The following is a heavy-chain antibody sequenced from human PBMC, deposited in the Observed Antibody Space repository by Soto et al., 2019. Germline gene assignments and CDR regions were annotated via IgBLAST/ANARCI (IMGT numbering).Heavy chain of an antibody. CDR3: ARSRGFGPVPYYYGKDV. J-gene: IGHJ6*02. CDR1: GGYITSYY. V-gene: IGHV4-59*01. Sequence: SETLSLTCTVSGGYITSYYWSWIRQPPGKGLEWIGYIYYSGSTKYNPSLNSRVTISVDTSKNQFSLKVRSVTAADTAVYYCARSRGFGPVPYYYGKDVWGQGTTVTVSS. D-gene: IGHD3-3*01. CDR2: IYYSGST.